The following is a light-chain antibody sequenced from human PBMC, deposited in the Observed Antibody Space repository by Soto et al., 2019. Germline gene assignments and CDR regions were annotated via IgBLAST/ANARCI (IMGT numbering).Light chain of an antibody. V-gene: IGKV3-20*01. CDR2: GAS. Sequence: EIVLTQSPRTLSLSPGERVTLSCRASQSVSNTYLAWYRQKPGQSPRLLIYGASSRATGIPDRFGGGGSGTDFTLTISRLEPEDFAVYYCQQYGDSPWTFGQGTKVDIK. CDR1: QSVSNTY. CDR3: QQYGDSPWT. J-gene: IGKJ1*01.